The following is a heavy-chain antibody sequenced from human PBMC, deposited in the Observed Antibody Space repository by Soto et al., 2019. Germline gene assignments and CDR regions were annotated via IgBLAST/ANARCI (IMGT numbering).Heavy chain of an antibody. J-gene: IGHJ6*02. CDR2: IDPSDSYT. V-gene: IGHV5-10-1*01. Sequence: GESLKISCKGSGYSFTSYWISWVRQMPGKGLGWRGRIDPSDSYTNYSPSFQGHVTISADKSISTAYLQWSSLKASDTAMYYCAKREKSDDSYYDYGMDVWGQGTTVTVSS. CDR1: GYSFTSYW. CDR3: AKREKSDDSYYDYGMDV. D-gene: IGHD2-21*01.